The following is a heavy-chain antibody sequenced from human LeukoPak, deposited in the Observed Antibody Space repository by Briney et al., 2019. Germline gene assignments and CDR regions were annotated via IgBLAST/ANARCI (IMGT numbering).Heavy chain of an antibody. D-gene: IGHD6-19*01. CDR1: GFTFSSYA. CDR3: AKTRGAVAVNPVF. Sequence: GGSLRLSCAASGFTFSSYAMSWVRQAPGKGLEWVSGIFVSGDSTYYADSVKGRFTVSRDNSKNTLYLQMNSLRAEDTAVYYCAKTRGAVAVNPVFWGQGTLVTVSS. J-gene: IGHJ4*02. CDR2: IFVSGDST. V-gene: IGHV3-23*01.